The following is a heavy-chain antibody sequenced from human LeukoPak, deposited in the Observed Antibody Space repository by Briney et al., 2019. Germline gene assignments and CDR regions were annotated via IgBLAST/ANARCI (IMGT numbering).Heavy chain of an antibody. D-gene: IGHD3-16*01. V-gene: IGHV1-69*01. Sequence: GSSVKVSCKASGGTFSSYAISWVRQAPGQGLEWMGGIIPIFGTANYAQKFQGRVTITADESTSTAYMELSSLRSEDTAVYYCAKDGGLWVSARWGDSWGRGTLVTVSS. CDR3: AKDGGLWVSARWGDS. CDR1: GGTFSSYA. CDR2: IIPIFGTA. J-gene: IGHJ4*02.